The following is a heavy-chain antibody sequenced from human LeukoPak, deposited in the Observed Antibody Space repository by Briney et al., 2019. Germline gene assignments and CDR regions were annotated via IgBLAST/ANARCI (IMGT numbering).Heavy chain of an antibody. CDR2: IYYSGST. D-gene: IGHD3-16*02. Sequence: SETLSLTCTVSGGSISSYYWSWIRQPPGKGLEWIGYIYYSGSTNYNPSLKSRVTISVDTSKNQFSLKLSSVTAADTAVYYCARDSQDDYVWGSYRYFYGMDVWGQGTTVTVS. CDR3: ARDSQDDYVWGSYRYFYGMDV. CDR1: GGSISSYY. J-gene: IGHJ6*02. V-gene: IGHV4-59*01.